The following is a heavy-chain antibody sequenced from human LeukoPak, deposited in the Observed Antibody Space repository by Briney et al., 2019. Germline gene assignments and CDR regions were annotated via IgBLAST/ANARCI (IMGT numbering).Heavy chain of an antibody. CDR1: GGSISSYY. CDR2: IYYSGST. V-gene: IGHV4-59*08. D-gene: IGHD6-19*01. CDR3: ARGGWPLHYFDY. Sequence: SETLSLTCTVSGGSISSYYWSWIRQPPGKGLEWIGYIYYSGSTNYNPSLKSRVTISVDTSKNQFSLKLSSVTAADTAVYYCARGGWPLHYFDYWGQGTLVTVSS. J-gene: IGHJ4*02.